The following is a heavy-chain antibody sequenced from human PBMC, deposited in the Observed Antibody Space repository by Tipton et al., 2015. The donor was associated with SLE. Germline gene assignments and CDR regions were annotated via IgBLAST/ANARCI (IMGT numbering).Heavy chain of an antibody. V-gene: IGHV4-38-2*01. CDR3: ARWVLGFGESGEYWYFDL. CDR1: GYSLSSGYY. CDR2: IYHSGRT. D-gene: IGHD3-10*01. J-gene: IGHJ2*01. Sequence: TPSLTCAVSGYSLSSGYYWGWVRQPPGKGLGWVGSIYHSGRTYYNPSPQSRVTISVDTSKNQFSPKLSSVTAADTAVYYCARWVLGFGESGEYWYFDLWGRGTLVTVSS.